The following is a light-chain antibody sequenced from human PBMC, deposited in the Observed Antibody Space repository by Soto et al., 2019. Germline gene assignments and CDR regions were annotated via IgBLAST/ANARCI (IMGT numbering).Light chain of an antibody. CDR1: QSIRFS. V-gene: IGKV3-11*01. Sequence: EIVLTQSPPTLSLSPGERATLSCRASQSIRFSLAWYQQKPGQAPRLLIHDVPNRASGIPARFSGSGSGTDFTLTISSLEPEDFAVYYCQQRSSWPPTFGGGTKVEIK. J-gene: IGKJ4*01. CDR2: DVP. CDR3: QQRSSWPPT.